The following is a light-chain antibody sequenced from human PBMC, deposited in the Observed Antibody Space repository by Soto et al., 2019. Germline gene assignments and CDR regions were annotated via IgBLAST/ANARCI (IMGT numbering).Light chain of an antibody. Sequence: QSALTQPASVSGSPGQSITISCTGTSSDVGAYNYVSLYQQHPGKAPQLMISEVSIRPSGVSNRFSGSKSGNTSSLTISGLQAEDDVHYYCSSYTSTNTLVFGGGTKVTVL. CDR3: SSYTSTNTLV. J-gene: IGLJ3*02. CDR1: SSDVGAYNY. V-gene: IGLV2-14*01. CDR2: EVS.